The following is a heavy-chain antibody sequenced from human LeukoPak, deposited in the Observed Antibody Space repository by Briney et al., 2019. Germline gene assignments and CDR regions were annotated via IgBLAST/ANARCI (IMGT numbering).Heavy chain of an antibody. D-gene: IGHD3-3*01. Sequence: SETLSLTCAVYGGSFSVYYWSWIRQPPGKGLEWIGEINHSGSTNYNPSLKSRVTISVDTSKNQFSLKLSSVTAADTAVYYCARGHGFVEWLSRGGVYYFDYWGQGTLVTVSS. V-gene: IGHV4-34*01. CDR2: INHSGST. CDR3: ARGHGFVEWLSRGGVYYFDY. CDR1: GGSFSVYY. J-gene: IGHJ4*02.